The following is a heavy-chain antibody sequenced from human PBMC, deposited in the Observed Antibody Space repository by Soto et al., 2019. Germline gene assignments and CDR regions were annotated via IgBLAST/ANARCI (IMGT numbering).Heavy chain of an antibody. CDR1: GFSLSTSGVG. J-gene: IGHJ5*02. D-gene: IGHD2-2*01. CDR2: IYWDDDK. V-gene: IGHV2-5*02. Sequence: QITLKESGPTLVKPTQTLTLTCTFSGFSLSTSGVGVGWIRQPPGKALEWLALIYWDDDKRYSPSLKSRLTITKDPSKXXVXLXXTNMDPEDTATYYCAHSPPDIVVVPAALGSGWFDPWGQGTLVTVSS. CDR3: AHSPPDIVVVPAALGSGWFDP.